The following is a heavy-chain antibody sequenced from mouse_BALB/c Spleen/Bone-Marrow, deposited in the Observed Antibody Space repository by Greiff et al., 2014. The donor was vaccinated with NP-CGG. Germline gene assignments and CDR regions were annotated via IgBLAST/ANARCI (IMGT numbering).Heavy chain of an antibody. D-gene: IGHD2-3*01. CDR3: ARGPHDDDMDY. J-gene: IGHJ4*01. V-gene: IGHV5-4*02. CDR1: GFTFSDYY. Sequence: EVQGVESGGGLVKPGGSLKLSCAASGFTFSDYYMYWVRQTPEKRLEWVATISDGGSYTYYLDSVKGRFTISRDNAKNNLYLQLSSLKSEDTAMYYCARGPHDDDMDYWGQGTSVTVSS. CDR2: ISDGGSYT.